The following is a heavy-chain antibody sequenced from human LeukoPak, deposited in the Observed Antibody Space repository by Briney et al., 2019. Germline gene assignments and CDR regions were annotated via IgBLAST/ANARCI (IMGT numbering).Heavy chain of an antibody. CDR1: GFTVSSNY. V-gene: IGHV3-53*01. CDR2: IYSGGST. CDR3: ARTGDSSGYYYASSLYFDY. J-gene: IGHJ4*02. D-gene: IGHD3-22*01. Sequence: GGSLRLSCVASGFTVSSNYMSWVRQAPGKGLEWVSVIYSGGSTYYADSVKGRFTISRDNSKNALYLQMNSLRAEDTAVYYCARTGDSSGYYYASSLYFDYWGQGTLVTVSS.